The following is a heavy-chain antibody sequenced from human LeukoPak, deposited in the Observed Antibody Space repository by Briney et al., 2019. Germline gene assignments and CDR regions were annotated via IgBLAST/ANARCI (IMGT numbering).Heavy chain of an antibody. V-gene: IGHV3-33*08. CDR3: ARDVSSIASFDY. J-gene: IGHJ4*02. CDR1: GFTFSSYG. CDR2: IWYDGSNK. D-gene: IGHD6-6*01. Sequence: GGSLRLSCAASGFTFSSYGMHWVRQAPGKGLEWVAVIWYDGSNKFYAESVKGRFTISRDDSKDTLYLQMNSLRAEDTAVYYCARDVSSIASFDYWGQGSLVTVSS.